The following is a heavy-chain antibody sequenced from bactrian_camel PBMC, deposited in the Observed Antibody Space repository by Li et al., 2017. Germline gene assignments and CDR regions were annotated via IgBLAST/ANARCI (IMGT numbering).Heavy chain of an antibody. V-gene: IGHV3S40*01. CDR3: AANVVGWAKALRPAEYGY. CDR2: ISSGGGST. D-gene: IGHD3*01. Sequence: VQLVESGGGLVQPGGSLRLSCAASGFTFRNHGMIWIRQAPGKGLEWVSSISSGGGSTYYADSVKGRFTISRDNTKDTLILQMNSLKPEDTAMYYCAANVVGWAKALRPAEYGYWGQGTQVTVS. J-gene: IGHJ4*01. CDR1: GFTFRNHG.